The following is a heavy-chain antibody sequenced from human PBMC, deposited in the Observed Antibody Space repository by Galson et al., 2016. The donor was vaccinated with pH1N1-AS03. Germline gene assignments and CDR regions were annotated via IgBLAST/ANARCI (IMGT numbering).Heavy chain of an antibody. CDR2: ISHSGNT. J-gene: IGHJ4*02. V-gene: IGHV4-38-2*01. D-gene: IGHD1-26*01. CDR3: ARFSGSYQFDD. CDR1: GYSISSGFH. Sequence: LSLTCAVSGYSISSGFHWAWVRQPPSKGLEWIGTISHSGNTYYNPSLKSRVTMSVDTSKNQFSLKLSSVTAADAAVYYCARFSGSYQFDDWGQGTLVTVSS.